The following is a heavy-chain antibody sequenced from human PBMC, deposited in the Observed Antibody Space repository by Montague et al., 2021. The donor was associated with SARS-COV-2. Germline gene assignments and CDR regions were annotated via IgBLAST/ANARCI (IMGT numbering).Heavy chain of an antibody. D-gene: IGHD3-9*01. CDR3: ARGRPVQGSFRHFDSISSGALDI. CDR1: RGSFSNYY. CDR2: INQGGAP. J-gene: IGHJ3*02. Sequence: SETLSLTCAVSRGSFSNYYCTWIRQSPGKGLEWIGEINQGGAPNXTPSLKSRVTVSLDTSKKQISLNLNSVTVADTAVFFCARGRPVQGSFRHFDSISSGALDIWAQGSLVIVSS. V-gene: IGHV4-34*01.